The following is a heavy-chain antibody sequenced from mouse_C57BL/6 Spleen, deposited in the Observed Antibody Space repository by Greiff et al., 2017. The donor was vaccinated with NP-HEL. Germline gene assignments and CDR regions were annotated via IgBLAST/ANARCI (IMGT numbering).Heavy chain of an antibody. CDR2: IDPETGGT. Sequence: QVHVKQSGAELVRPGASVTLSCKASGYTFTDYEMHWVKQTPVHGLEWIGAIDPETGGTAYNQKFKGKAILTADKSSSTAYMELRSLTSEDSAVYYCTRGWDPFAYWGQGTLVTVSA. CDR3: TRGWDPFAY. CDR1: GYTFTDYE. J-gene: IGHJ3*01. D-gene: IGHD4-1*01. V-gene: IGHV1-15*01.